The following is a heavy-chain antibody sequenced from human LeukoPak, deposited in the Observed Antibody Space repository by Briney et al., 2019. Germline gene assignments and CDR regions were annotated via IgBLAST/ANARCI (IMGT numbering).Heavy chain of an antibody. Sequence: GASLLISCQGSGYTFTSYWIAWVRHLPGRGLEWMGIIYPGDSDTRYSLSFQGQVTISADKSISTAYLQWISLKASDTAMYDCARVLTGGSRFSDYWGQGTLVTVSS. J-gene: IGHJ4*02. CDR3: ARVLTGGSRFSDY. V-gene: IGHV5-51*01. CDR2: IYPGDSDT. D-gene: IGHD3-16*01. CDR1: GYTFTSYW.